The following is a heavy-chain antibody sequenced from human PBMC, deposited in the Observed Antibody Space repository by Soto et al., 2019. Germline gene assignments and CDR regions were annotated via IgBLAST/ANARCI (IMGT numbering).Heavy chain of an antibody. CDR2: ISTSGHV. D-gene: IGHD1-20*01. CDR1: GGSLSKYY. J-gene: IGHJ6*02. V-gene: IGHV4-4*07. CDR3: ARSHNSYYYYYGMDV. Sequence: WETLSLTCSVSGGSLSKYYWSWIRQPAGKGLEWIGRISTSGHVVSKASLRSRLTMSVDTSKNHFSLKLTSVTAADTAVYYCARSHNSYYYYYGMDVWGQGTTVTVSS.